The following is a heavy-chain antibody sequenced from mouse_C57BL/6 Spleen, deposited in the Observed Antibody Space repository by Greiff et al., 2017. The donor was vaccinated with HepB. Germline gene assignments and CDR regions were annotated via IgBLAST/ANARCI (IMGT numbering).Heavy chain of an antibody. CDR3: ARDYVRRDYYAMDY. CDR1: GFTFSDYG. J-gene: IGHJ4*01. D-gene: IGHD5-5*01. Sequence: DVKLVESGGGLVKPGGSLKLSCAASGFTFSDYGMHWVRQAPEKGLEWVAYISSGSSTIYYADTVKGRFTISRDNAKNTLFLQMTSLRSEDTAMYYCARDYVRRDYYAMDYWGQGTSVTVSS. V-gene: IGHV5-17*01. CDR2: ISSGSSTI.